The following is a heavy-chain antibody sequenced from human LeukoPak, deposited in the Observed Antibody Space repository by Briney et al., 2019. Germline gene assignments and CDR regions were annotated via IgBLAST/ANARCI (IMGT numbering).Heavy chain of an antibody. CDR1: GFTFSIYS. Sequence: PGGSLRLSCAASGFTFSIYSMNWVRQAPGKGLEWVSSISTISSYIYYADSVEGRFTISRDNAKNSLYLQMNSLRAEDTAVYYCASELGTGGYWGQGTLVTVSS. D-gene: IGHD7-27*01. CDR3: ASELGTGGY. V-gene: IGHV3-21*01. J-gene: IGHJ4*02. CDR2: ISTISSYI.